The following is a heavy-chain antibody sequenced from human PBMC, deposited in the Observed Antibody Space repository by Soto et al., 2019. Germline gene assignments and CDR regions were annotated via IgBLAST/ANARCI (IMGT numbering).Heavy chain of an antibody. V-gene: IGHV1-69*13. D-gene: IGHD2-8*01. Sequence: SVKVSCKTSGYTFTDYDINWVRQATGQGLEWMGWISPVFGTAGYAEQFQGRVTITADESTSTAYMELSSLRSEDTAVYYCACTVSNYYYYGMDVWGQGTTVTVSS. CDR2: ISPVFGTA. J-gene: IGHJ6*02. CDR1: GYTFTDYD. CDR3: ACTVSNYYYYGMDV.